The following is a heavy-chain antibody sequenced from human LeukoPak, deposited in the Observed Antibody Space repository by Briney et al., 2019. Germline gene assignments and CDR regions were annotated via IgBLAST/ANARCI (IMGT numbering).Heavy chain of an antibody. CDR3: AASITMVRGVILPKYGMDV. CDR2: IVVGSGNT. CDR1: GFTFTSSA. D-gene: IGHD3-10*01. V-gene: IGHV1-58*02. Sequence: SVKVSCKASGFTFTSSAMQWVRQARGQHLEWIGWIVVGSGNTNYAQKFQERVTITRDMSTSTAYMELSSLRSEDTAVYYCAASITMVRGVILPKYGMDVWGQGTTVTVSS. J-gene: IGHJ6*02.